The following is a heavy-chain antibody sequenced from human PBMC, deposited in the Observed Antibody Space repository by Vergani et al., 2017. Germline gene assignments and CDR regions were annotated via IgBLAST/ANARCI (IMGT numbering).Heavy chain of an antibody. CDR3: AKEGGGYGRAFDI. D-gene: IGHD1-26*01. V-gene: IGHV3-23*01. Sequence: EVQLLESGGGLVQPGGSLRLSCAASGFTFSSYAMSWVRKAPGKGLEWVSAISGSGGSTYYADSVRGRFTISRDNSKNTLYLQMNSLRAEDTAVYYCAKEGGGYGRAFDIWGQGTMVTVSS. CDR2: ISGSGGST. J-gene: IGHJ3*02. CDR1: GFTFSSYA.